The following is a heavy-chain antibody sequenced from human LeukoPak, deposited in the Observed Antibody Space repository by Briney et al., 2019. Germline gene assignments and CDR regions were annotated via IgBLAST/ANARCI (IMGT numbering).Heavy chain of an antibody. CDR1: GFTFGDYV. V-gene: IGHV3-49*04. CDR2: IRSKVYGGTT. J-gene: IGHJ4*02. D-gene: IGHD4-23*01. Sequence: GGSLRLSCRCSGFTFGDYVMTWVRQAPGKGLEWVGFIRSKVYGGTTEYAASVKGRFIISRDDSESIAYLQMNSLETEDTAVYYCTRDYGGFDYWGQGTLVTVSS. CDR3: TRDYGGFDY.